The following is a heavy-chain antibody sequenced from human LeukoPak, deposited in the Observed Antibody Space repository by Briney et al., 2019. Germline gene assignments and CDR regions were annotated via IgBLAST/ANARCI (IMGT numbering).Heavy chain of an antibody. V-gene: IGHV3-23*01. J-gene: IGHJ4*02. CDR2: ISGSGGST. Sequence: GGSLRLSCAASEFTFSSYAMSWVRQAPGKGLEWVSAISGSGGSTYYADSVKGRFTISRDNSKNTLYLQMNSLRAEDTAVYYCAKDQHSAKKTPFDYWGQGTLVTVSS. CDR3: AKDQHSAKKTPFDY. CDR1: EFTFSSYA.